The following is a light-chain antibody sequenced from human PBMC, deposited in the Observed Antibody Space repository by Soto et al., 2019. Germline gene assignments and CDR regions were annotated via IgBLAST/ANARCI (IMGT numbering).Light chain of an antibody. CDR1: QSISSY. CDR2: AAS. J-gene: IGKJ3*01. CDR3: QQSYTTPFT. V-gene: IGKV1-39*01. Sequence: DIQMTQSPSSLSASVGDRVTITCRASQSISSYLNWYQQKPGKAPKVLIYAASTLQSGVPSRFSGSGAGTDFTLTISSLQPEDFATYFCQQSYTTPFTFGPGTKVHIK.